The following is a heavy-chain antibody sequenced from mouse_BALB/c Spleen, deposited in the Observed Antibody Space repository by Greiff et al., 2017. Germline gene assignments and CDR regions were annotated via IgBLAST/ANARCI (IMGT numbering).Heavy chain of an antibody. CDR2: ISYSGST. CDR3: ARYSLYGNYVYFDV. V-gene: IGHV3-8*02. J-gene: IGHJ1*01. Sequence: EVQRVESGPSLVKPSQTLSLTCSVTGDSITSGYWNWIRKFPGNKLEYMGYISYSGSTYYNPSLKSRISITRDTSKNQYYLQLNSVTTEDTATYYCARYSLYGNYVYFDVWGAGTTVTVAS. CDR1: GDSITSGY. D-gene: IGHD2-1*01.